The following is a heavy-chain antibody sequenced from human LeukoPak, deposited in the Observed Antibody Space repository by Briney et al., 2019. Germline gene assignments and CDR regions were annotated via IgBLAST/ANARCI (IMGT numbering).Heavy chain of an antibody. CDR3: ARTRAYGGRPDY. Sequence: SETLSLTCTVSGGSISSRSYFWGWIRQPPGKGLEWIGSIYYKGNTYFNPSLKSRVTISEDTSKNQFSLKLSSVTAADTAVYYCARTRAYGGRPDYWGQGTLVTVSS. CDR1: GGSISSRSYF. D-gene: IGHD4-23*01. CDR2: IYYKGNT. J-gene: IGHJ4*02. V-gene: IGHV4-39*07.